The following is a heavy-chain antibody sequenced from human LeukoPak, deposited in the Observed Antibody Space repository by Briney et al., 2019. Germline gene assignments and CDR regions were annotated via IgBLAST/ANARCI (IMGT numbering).Heavy chain of an antibody. CDR2: INHSGST. J-gene: IGHJ3*02. CDR1: GGSFSGYY. V-gene: IGHV4-34*01. Sequence: SETLSLTCAVYGGSFSGYYWSWIRQPPGKGLEWIGEINHSGSTNYNPSLKSRVTISVDTSKNQFSLKLSSVAAADTAVYYCAREYSTSSTAFDIWGQGTMVTVSS. D-gene: IGHD6-6*01. CDR3: AREYSTSSTAFDI.